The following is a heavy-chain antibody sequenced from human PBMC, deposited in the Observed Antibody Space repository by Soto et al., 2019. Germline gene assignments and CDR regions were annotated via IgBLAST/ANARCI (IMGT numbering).Heavy chain of an antibody. J-gene: IGHJ5*01. Sequence: QVHLVQSGAEVKKPGASVKVSCKAAGYTFTNFDVNWVRQATGQGLEWMGWMSPNSENKGYAQKFQGRVTMTRDTSINTDYMALSSLISEDTAVYYCARGVGSSWNTGGYNWFDFWGQGSLVPVSS. D-gene: IGHD6-13*01. V-gene: IGHV1-8*01. CDR3: ARGVGSSWNTGGYNWFDF. CDR1: GYTFTNFD. CDR2: MSPNSENK.